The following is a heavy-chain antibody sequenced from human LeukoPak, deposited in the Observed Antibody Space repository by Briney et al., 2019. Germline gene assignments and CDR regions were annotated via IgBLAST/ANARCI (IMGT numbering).Heavy chain of an antibody. J-gene: IGHJ4*02. CDR1: GFTFSSYW. V-gene: IGHV3-7*01. CDR3: ARDQGVAGLEYDDY. CDR2: IKQDGSEK. D-gene: IGHD6-19*01. Sequence: GGSLRLSCAASGFTFSSYWMSWVRQAPGKGLEWVANIKQDGSEKYYVDSVKGRFTISRDNAKNSLYLQMNSLRAEDTAVYYCARDQGVAGLEYDDYWGQGTLVTVSS.